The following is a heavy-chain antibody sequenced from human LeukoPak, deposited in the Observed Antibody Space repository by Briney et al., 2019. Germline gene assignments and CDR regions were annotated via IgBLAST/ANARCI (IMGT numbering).Heavy chain of an antibody. J-gene: IGHJ4*02. V-gene: IGHV3-15*01. CDR2: IKSKTDGSTT. Sequence: GGSLRLSCAASGFTFSNAWMSWVRQDPGKWLEWVGRIKSKTDGSTTDYAAPVKGRFTSSRDDSKNTLYLQMNSLKTEDTAVYYCVRPSKDYFDYWGQGTLVTVSS. CDR1: GFTFSNAW. CDR3: VRPSKDYFDY. D-gene: IGHD2/OR15-2a*01.